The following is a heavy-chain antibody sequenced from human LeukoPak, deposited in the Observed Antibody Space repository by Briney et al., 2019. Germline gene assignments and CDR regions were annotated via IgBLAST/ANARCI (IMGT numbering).Heavy chain of an antibody. CDR3: ARAHDRRVYDYVWGSYPY. V-gene: IGHV3-48*01. D-gene: IGHD3-16*02. CDR2: ISSSSSTI. CDR1: GFTFTTYW. J-gene: IGHJ4*02. Sequence: HPGGSLRLSCAASGFTFTTYWLGWVRQAPGKGLEWVSYISSSSSTIYYADSVKGRFTISRDNAKNSLYLQMNSLRAEDTAVYYCARAHDRRVYDYVWGSYPYWGQGTLVTVSS.